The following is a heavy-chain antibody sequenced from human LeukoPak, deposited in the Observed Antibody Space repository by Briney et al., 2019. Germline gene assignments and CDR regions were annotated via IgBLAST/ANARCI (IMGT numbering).Heavy chain of an antibody. Sequence: SETLSLTCTVSGYSISSGYYWGWIRQPPGKGLEWIGSIYHSGSTYYNPSLKSRVTISVDTSKNQFSLKLSSVTAADTAVYYCASGALLRDMDVWGKGTTVTVSS. CDR2: IYHSGST. CDR1: GYSISSGYY. D-gene: IGHD2-21*02. CDR3: ASGALLRDMDV. V-gene: IGHV4-38-2*02. J-gene: IGHJ6*03.